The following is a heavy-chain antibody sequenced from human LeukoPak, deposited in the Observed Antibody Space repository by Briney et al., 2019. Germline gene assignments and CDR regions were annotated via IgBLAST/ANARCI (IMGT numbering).Heavy chain of an antibody. Sequence: SETLSLTCTVSGDSISRSSYFWGWLRQPPGKGLEWIGYIYYSGSTNYNPSLKSRVTISVDTSKNQFSLKLSSVTAADTAVYYCAREGIVGAPYYYYGMDVWGQGTTVTVSS. V-gene: IGHV4-61*01. CDR3: AREGIVGAPYYYYGMDV. CDR1: GDSISRSSYF. D-gene: IGHD1-26*01. CDR2: IYYSGST. J-gene: IGHJ6*02.